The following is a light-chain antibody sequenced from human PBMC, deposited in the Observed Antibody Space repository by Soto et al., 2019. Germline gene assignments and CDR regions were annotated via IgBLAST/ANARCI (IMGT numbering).Light chain of an antibody. J-gene: IGKJ1*01. Sequence: EIVLTQSPATLSLSPGERATLSCRASQSVSRYLAWYQQKPGQAPRLLIYDASNRATGIPARFSGSGSGKDFTLTISSLETEDVAVYYCKQRSNWPWTFGQGTKVEIK. CDR2: DAS. CDR3: KQRSNWPWT. V-gene: IGKV3-11*01. CDR1: QSVSRY.